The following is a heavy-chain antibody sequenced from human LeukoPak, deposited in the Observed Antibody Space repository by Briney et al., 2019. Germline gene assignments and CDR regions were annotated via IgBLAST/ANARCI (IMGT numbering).Heavy chain of an antibody. J-gene: IGHJ4*02. V-gene: IGHV3-9*03. D-gene: IGHD3-22*01. Sequence: QTGGSLRLSCAASGFTFDDYAMHWVRQAPGKGLEWVSGISWNSGSIGYADSVKGRFTISRDNAKNSLYLQMNSLRAEDMALYYCAKGGGPYYYDSSGYCYFDYWGQGTLVTVSS. CDR3: AKGGGPYYYDSSGYCYFDY. CDR1: GFTFDDYA. CDR2: ISWNSGSI.